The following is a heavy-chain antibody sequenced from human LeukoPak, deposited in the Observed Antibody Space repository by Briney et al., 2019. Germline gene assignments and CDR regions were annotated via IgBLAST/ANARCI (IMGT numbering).Heavy chain of an antibody. V-gene: IGHV3-49*03. D-gene: IGHD4-17*01. CDR1: GFSFGDYA. J-gene: IGHJ4*02. Sequence: GGSLRLSCTSVGFSFGDYAVSWFRQAPEKGLQWVGYISSKAFGATPQYAPSVRGRFTISRDDSKSIAHLQMNSLTTEDTAVYYCTRNTVTVHFDYWGQGTPVTVSS. CDR2: ISSKAFGATP. CDR3: TRNTVTVHFDY.